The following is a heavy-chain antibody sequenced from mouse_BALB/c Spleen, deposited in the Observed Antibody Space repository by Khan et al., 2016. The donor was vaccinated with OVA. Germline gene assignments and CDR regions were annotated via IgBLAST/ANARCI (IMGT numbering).Heavy chain of an antibody. CDR1: GFTFSTYA. CDR3: ARSADGNFAY. D-gene: IGHD2-1*01. Sequence: DVHLVESGGGLVKPGGSLKLSCAASGFTFSTYAMSWVRPTPERRLEWVATVNSDGDYTFYPDNVTGRFTISRDNAKNPLYLQMSSLRSEDTAMYYCARSADGNFAYWGQGTLVTVS. V-gene: IGHV5-9-3*01. CDR2: VNSDGDYT. J-gene: IGHJ3*01.